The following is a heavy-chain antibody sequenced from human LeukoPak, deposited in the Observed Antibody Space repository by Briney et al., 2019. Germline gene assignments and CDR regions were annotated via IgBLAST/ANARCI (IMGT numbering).Heavy chain of an antibody. V-gene: IGHV3-15*07. Sequence: GGSLRLSCAASGSTFSNAWMNWVRQAPGKGLEWVGRIKSKTDGGTTDYAAPVKGRFTISRDDSKNTLYLQMNSLKTEDTAVYYCTTRHQLWSQGSDYWGQGTLVTVSS. CDR1: GSTFSNAW. D-gene: IGHD5-18*01. CDR2: IKSKTDGGTT. CDR3: TTRHQLWSQGSDY. J-gene: IGHJ4*02.